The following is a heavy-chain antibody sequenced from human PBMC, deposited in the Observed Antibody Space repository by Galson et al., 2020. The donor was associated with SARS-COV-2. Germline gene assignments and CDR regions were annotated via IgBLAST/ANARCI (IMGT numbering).Heavy chain of an antibody. D-gene: IGHD3-22*01. Sequence: SQTLSLTCNVSGGSVSNTSFYWGWIRQTPGKGLEWIGNISHSGNTYYNPSLKSRVTMSVDLSRNQFSLNLGSVTAADTAVYYCASTGYQHYFYDSSGFFYGSYFDAWGQGTLVTVSS. CDR2: ISHSGNT. CDR3: ASTGYQHYFYDSSGFFYGSYFDA. CDR1: GGSVSNTSFY. J-gene: IGHJ4*02. V-gene: IGHV4-39*07.